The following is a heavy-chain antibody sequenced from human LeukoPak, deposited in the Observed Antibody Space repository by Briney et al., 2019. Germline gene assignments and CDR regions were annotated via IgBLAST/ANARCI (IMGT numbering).Heavy chain of an antibody. CDR3: AKGEGIRGYSGYEADY. CDR1: GFSFSSFA. J-gene: IGHJ4*02. D-gene: IGHD5-12*01. Sequence: GGSLRLSCAVSGFSFSSFALSWVRQAPGKGLEWVSAISGSGGSTYYADSVKGRFTISRDNSKNTLYLQMNSLRAEDTAVYYCAKGEGIRGYSGYEADYWGQGTLVTVSS. CDR2: ISGSGGST. V-gene: IGHV3-23*01.